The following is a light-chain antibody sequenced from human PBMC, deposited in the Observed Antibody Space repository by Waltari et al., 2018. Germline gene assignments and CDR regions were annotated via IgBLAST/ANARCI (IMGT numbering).Light chain of an antibody. CDR3: QQRSNWPR. Sequence: EIVLTQSPATLSLSPGERATLSCRASQSVSSYLAWYQQKPGQAPRLLSYDASNRATGIPARCSGSGAGTDFTLTISSLEPEDFAVYYCQQRSNWPRFGQGTKLEIK. CDR2: DAS. J-gene: IGKJ2*01. CDR1: QSVSSY. V-gene: IGKV3-11*01.